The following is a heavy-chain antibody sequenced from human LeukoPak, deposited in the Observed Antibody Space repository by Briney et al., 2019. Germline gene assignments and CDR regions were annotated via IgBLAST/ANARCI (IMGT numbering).Heavy chain of an antibody. CDR1: GFTFSSYS. V-gene: IGHV3-21*01. D-gene: IGHD6-19*01. CDR3: ARDSSGWYIWDY. CDR2: ISSSSSYI. J-gene: IGHJ4*02. Sequence: PGGSLRLSCAASGFTFSSYSMNWVRQAPGKGLEWVSSISSSSSYIYYADSVKGRFTISRDNAKNSLYLQMNSLRAEDTAVYYCARDSSGWYIWDYWGQGTLVTASS.